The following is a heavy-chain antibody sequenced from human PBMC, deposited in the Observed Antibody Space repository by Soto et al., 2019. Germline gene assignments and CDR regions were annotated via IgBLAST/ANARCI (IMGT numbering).Heavy chain of an antibody. CDR1: GYTFTSYA. V-gene: IGHV1-3*01. Sequence: ASVKVSCKASGYTFTSYAMHWVRQAPGQRLEWMGWINAGNGNTKYSQKFQGRFTISRDNSKNTQYLQMSSLRADDTAVYYCVKGEYYYDSSGYYPFDYWGQGTLVTVSS. CDR2: INAGNGNT. CDR3: VKGEYYYDSSGYYPFDY. D-gene: IGHD3-22*01. J-gene: IGHJ4*02.